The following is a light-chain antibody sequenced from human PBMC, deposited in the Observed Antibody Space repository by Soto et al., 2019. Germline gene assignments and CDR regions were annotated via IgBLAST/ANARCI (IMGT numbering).Light chain of an antibody. J-gene: IGLJ2*01. CDR2: EVS. CDR1: SSDVGGYNY. V-gene: IGLV2-14*01. Sequence: QSALTQPASVSGSPGQSITISCTGTSSDVGGYNYVSWYQQHPGKAPKLVIYEVSNRPSGISTRFSASKSGNTASLTISRLQAEDEADYYCSSYTSSISVIFGGGTKLTVL. CDR3: SSYTSSISVI.